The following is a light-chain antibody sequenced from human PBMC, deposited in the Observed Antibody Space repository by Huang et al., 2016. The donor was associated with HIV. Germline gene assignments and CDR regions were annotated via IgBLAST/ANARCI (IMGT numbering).Light chain of an antibody. J-gene: IGKJ1*01. Sequence: KVTLTCRASQAIGDFVAWFQQKPGKVPTILIYGASILQSGVPSRFSGRGSGTDFLLTITNVQPEDVATYYCQRYDTSPRTFGQGTRVDLK. CDR3: QRYDTSPRT. CDR2: GAS. CDR1: QAIGDF. V-gene: IGKV1-27*01.